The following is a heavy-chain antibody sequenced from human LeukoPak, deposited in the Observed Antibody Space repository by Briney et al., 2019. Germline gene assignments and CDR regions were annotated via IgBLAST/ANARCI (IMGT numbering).Heavy chain of an antibody. V-gene: IGHV1-69*05. CDR3: ARGVRDGYNWRYFDY. J-gene: IGHJ4*02. CDR1: GGTFSSYA. D-gene: IGHD5-24*01. Sequence: GASVKVSCKASGGTFSSYAISWVRQAPGQGLEWMGGIIPIFGTANYAQKFQGRVTITTDESTSTAYMELSSLRSEDTAVYYCARGVRDGYNWRYFDYWGRGTLVTVSS. CDR2: IIPIFGTA.